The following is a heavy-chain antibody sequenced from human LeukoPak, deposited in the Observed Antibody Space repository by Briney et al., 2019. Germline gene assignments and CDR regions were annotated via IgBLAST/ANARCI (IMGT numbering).Heavy chain of an antibody. Sequence: GASVTVSCKASGGTFNSFALSWVRQAPGQGLEWMGGIIPIYPTTDYAQKFQGRVTITADESTSTAYMELSSLRSEDTAVYYCARSSLFGVVIIPQSAWGQGTLVTVSS. D-gene: IGHD3-3*02. CDR3: ARSSLFGVVIIPQSA. CDR2: IIPIYPTT. CDR1: GGTFNSFA. J-gene: IGHJ5*02. V-gene: IGHV1-69*13.